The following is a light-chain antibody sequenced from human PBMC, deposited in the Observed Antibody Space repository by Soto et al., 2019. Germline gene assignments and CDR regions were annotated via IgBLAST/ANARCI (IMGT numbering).Light chain of an antibody. CDR2: EVN. CDR3: STYTSTNTL. V-gene: IGLV2-14*01. J-gene: IGLJ2*01. CDR1: GGYIY. Sequence: QSVLTQPASVSGSPGQSITITCTGTGGYIYVSWYQQHPGKAPKLMIYEVNTRPSGVSNRFSGSKSGNTASLTISGLQAEDEADYLCSTYTSTNTLFGGGTKLTVL.